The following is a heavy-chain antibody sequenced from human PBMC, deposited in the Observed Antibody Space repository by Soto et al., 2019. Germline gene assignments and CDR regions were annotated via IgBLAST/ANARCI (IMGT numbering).Heavy chain of an antibody. CDR1: GFTFDDYA. Sequence: GGSLRLSCAASGFTFDDYAMHWVRQAPGKGLEWVSGISWNSGSIGYADSVKGRFTISRDNAKNSLYLQMNSPRAEDTALYYCAKDIGQIRDYYYMDVWGKGTTVTVSS. J-gene: IGHJ6*03. CDR2: ISWNSGSI. V-gene: IGHV3-9*01. CDR3: AKDIGQIRDYYYMDV.